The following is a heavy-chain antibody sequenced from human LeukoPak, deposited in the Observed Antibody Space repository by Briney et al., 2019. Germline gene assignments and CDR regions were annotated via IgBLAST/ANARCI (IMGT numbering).Heavy chain of an antibody. CDR1: GFTFSSYA. D-gene: IGHD3-22*01. J-gene: IGHJ4*02. V-gene: IGHV3-23*01. Sequence: SGGSLTLSCAASGFTFSSYAMSWVREAPGKGLEWASAISGSGGRTYYADSVKGRFTISRDNSKNTLYLQMNSLTAEDTAVYYCANAVYSSGYPFVRWGQGTLVTVSS. CDR2: ISGSGGRT. CDR3: ANAVYSSGYPFVR.